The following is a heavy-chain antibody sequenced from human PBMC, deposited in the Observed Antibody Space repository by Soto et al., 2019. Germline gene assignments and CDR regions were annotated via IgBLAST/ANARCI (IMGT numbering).Heavy chain of an antibody. CDR3: ARDGGRHSGGIDH. CDR1: GGTFSSYS. J-gene: IGHJ4*02. CDR2: IIPIFGTA. Sequence: QVQLVQSGAAVKKPGSSVKVSCKASGGTFSSYSINWVRQAPGQGLEWMGEIIPIFGTANYAQKFQGRVTITADESTSTAYMELSSLRSEDTAVYYCARDGGRHSGGIDHWGQGTLVTVSS. V-gene: IGHV1-69*01. D-gene: IGHD1-26*01.